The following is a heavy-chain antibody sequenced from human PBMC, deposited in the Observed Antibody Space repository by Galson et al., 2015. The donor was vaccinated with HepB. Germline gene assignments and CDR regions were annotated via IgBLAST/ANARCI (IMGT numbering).Heavy chain of an antibody. Sequence: SVKVSCKASGGTFSSYAISWVRQAPGQGLEWMGGIIPIFGTANYAQKFQGRVTITADESTSTAYMELSSLRSEDTAVYYCASLNPTTHYARYYYYYYMDVWGKGTTVTVSS. CDR1: GGTFSSYA. J-gene: IGHJ6*03. V-gene: IGHV1-69*13. CDR3: ASLNPTTHYARYYYYYYMDV. CDR2: IIPIFGTA. D-gene: IGHD4-11*01.